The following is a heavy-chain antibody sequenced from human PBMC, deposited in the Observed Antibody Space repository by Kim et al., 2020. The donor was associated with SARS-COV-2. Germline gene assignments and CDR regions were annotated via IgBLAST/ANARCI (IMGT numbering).Heavy chain of an antibody. D-gene: IGHD6-25*01. J-gene: IGHJ4*02. CDR3: ARMVGSGPFDY. Sequence: YNPPLKSRVAILVDTSMSQFSLMLTSVTAADTAIYYCARMVGSGPFDYWGQGMLVTVSS. V-gene: IGHV4-4*09.